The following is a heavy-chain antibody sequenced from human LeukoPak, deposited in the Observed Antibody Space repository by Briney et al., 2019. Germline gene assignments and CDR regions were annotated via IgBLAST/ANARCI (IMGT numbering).Heavy chain of an antibody. CDR1: GFTFSSYA. D-gene: IGHD6-13*01. CDR2: ISYDGSHK. Sequence: GRSLRLSCAASGFTFSSYAMHWVRQAPGKGLEWAAVISYDGSHKYYADSVKGRFTISRDNSKNTLYLQMSSLRAEDTAVYYCARDPSSWYFDYWGQGTLVTVSS. V-gene: IGHV3-30-3*01. CDR3: ARDPSSWYFDY. J-gene: IGHJ4*02.